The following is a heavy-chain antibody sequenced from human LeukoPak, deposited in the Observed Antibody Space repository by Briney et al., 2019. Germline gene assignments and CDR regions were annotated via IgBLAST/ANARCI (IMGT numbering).Heavy chain of an antibody. D-gene: IGHD3-10*01. J-gene: IGHJ4*02. CDR3: ARMSGPQLIDY. V-gene: IGHV4-39*07. CDR1: GGSISSSTYY. CDR2: IYYSGTT. Sequence: SETLSLACTVSGGSISSSTYYWAWVRQPPGKGLEWIASIYYSGTTYYNPSLKSRVTISEDTSKNQFSLKLSSVTAADTAMYYCARMSGPQLIDYWGQGTLVTVSS.